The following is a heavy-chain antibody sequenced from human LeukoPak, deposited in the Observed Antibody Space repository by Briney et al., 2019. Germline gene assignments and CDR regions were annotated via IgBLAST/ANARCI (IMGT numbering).Heavy chain of an antibody. D-gene: IGHD3-9*01. Sequence: ASVKVSCKASGYTFTGYYMHWVRQAPGQGLEWMGWINPNSGGTNYAQKFQGRVTMTRDTSISTAYMELRSLRSDDTAVYYCARGGLRYFDYENGFDIWGQGTMVTVSS. CDR2: INPNSGGT. CDR1: GYTFTGYY. V-gene: IGHV1-2*02. CDR3: ARGGLRYFDYENGFDI. J-gene: IGHJ3*02.